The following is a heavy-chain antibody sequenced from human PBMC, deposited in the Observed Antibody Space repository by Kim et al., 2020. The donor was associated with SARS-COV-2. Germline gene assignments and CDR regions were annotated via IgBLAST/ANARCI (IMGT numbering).Heavy chain of an antibody. CDR3: AAAGTTLDAFDI. V-gene: IGHV1-58*02. CDR1: GFTFTSSA. CDR2: IVVGSGNT. Sequence: SVKISCKASGFTFTSSAMQWVRQARGQRLEWIGWIVVGSGNTNYAQKFQERVTITRDMSTSTAYMELSSLRSEDTAVYYCAAAGTTLDAFDIWGQGTMVTVSS. D-gene: IGHD1-1*01. J-gene: IGHJ3*02.